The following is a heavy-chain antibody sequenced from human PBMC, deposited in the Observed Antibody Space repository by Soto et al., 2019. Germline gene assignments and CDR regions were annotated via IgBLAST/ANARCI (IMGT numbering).Heavy chain of an antibody. D-gene: IGHD3-3*01. CDR1: GYTFTSYA. CDR2: INAGNGNT. Sequence: ASVKVSCKASGYTFTSYAMHWVRQAPGQRLEWMGWINAGNGNTKYSQKFQGRVTITRDTSASTAYMELSSLRSEDTAVYYCARVPRADFWGGYSSGMAVWGQGPTFTVSS. V-gene: IGHV1-3*01. J-gene: IGHJ6*02. CDR3: ARVPRADFWGGYSSGMAV.